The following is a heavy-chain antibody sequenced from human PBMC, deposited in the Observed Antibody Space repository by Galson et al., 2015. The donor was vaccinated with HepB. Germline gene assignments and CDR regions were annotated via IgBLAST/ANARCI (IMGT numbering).Heavy chain of an antibody. CDR2: IIPIFGTA. CDR1: GVTFSSYA. V-gene: IGHV1-69*13. J-gene: IGHJ6*02. D-gene: IGHD3-3*01. CDR3: ASYLYRTLRFLEWAHYYYYGMDV. Sequence: SVKVSCKASGVTFSSYAISWVRQAPGQGLEWMGGIIPIFGTANYAQKFQGRVTITADESTSTAYMELSSLRSEDTAVYYCASYLYRTLRFLEWAHYYYYGMDVWGQGTTVTVSS.